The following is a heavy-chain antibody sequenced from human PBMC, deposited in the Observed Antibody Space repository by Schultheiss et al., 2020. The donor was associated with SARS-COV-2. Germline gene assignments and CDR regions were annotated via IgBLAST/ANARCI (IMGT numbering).Heavy chain of an antibody. Sequence: GGSLRLSCAASGFSFSTHVMNWVRQAPGKGLVWVSRINSDGSSTSYADSVKGRFTISRDNSKNTLYLQMNSLRAEDTAVYYCARHEQNWFDPWGQGTLVTVSS. CDR2: INSDGSST. J-gene: IGHJ5*02. CDR3: ARHEQNWFDP. V-gene: IGHV3-74*01. CDR1: GFSFSTHV.